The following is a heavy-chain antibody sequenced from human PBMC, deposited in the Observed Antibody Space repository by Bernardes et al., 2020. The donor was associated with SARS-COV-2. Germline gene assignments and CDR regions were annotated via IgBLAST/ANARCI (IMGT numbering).Heavy chain of an antibody. J-gene: IGHJ4*02. CDR3: TGDYLY. CDR1: GFNFSGSA. CDR2: IRSKPKGYAT. D-gene: IGHD4-17*01. V-gene: IGHV3-73*01. Sequence: GGSLRLSCAASGFNFSGSAIQWVRQPSGKGLEWICRIRSKPKGYATTYAESLKGRFVISRDDSRNTAYIQIHSLKIEDTAVYYCTGDYLYWDQGTLVSVS.